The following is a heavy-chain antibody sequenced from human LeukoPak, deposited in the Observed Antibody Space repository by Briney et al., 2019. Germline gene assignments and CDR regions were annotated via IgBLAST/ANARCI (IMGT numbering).Heavy chain of an antibody. CDR3: ARDQSPPYCSGGSCKNNWFDP. CDR2: ISRDGSVT. CDR1: GFTFSDFD. D-gene: IGHD2-15*01. V-gene: IGHV3-11*01. J-gene: IGHJ5*02. Sequence: PGGSLRLSCAASGFTFSDFDMSWIRQAPGKGLEWVSYISRDGSVTNYADSVKGRLTNSRDNTKNSLSLQMNSLRAEDTAVYYCARDQSPPYCSGGSCKNNWFDPWGQGTLVTVSS.